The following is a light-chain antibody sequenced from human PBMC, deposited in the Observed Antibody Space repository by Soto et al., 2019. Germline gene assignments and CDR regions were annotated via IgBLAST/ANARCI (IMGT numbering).Light chain of an antibody. Sequence: DIQMTPSPSTLSASIGDRVTITCRASQNMADWLAWYQQKPGKVPKLLISKASYLESGLPLRFSGSGSGRDFTLTINSLQPDDFATYYCQPYSSYPWTVGQGTKVEVK. CDR2: KAS. CDR3: QPYSSYPWT. J-gene: IGKJ1*01. CDR1: QNMADW. V-gene: IGKV1-5*03.